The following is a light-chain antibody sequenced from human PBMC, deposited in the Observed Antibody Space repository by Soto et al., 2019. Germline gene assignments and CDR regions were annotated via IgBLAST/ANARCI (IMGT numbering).Light chain of an antibody. Sequence: DIQLTQSPGTLSSSPGERATLSCRASQSVTSSSLGWYQQTPGQAPRLLMHSVSSRATGIPDRFSGSGSGTHFTLNISRLEPEDFAVYYCHQYGSSPWTFGQGTKVEIK. CDR1: QSVTSSS. CDR3: HQYGSSPWT. CDR2: SVS. J-gene: IGKJ1*01. V-gene: IGKV3-20*01.